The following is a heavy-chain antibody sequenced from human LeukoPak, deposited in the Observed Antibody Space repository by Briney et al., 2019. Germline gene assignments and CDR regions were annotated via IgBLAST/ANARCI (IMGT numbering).Heavy chain of an antibody. D-gene: IGHD6-19*01. CDR3: ARHSGSGWQALGY. J-gene: IGHJ4*02. CDR2: TSYNGNT. CDR1: GYTFSNYG. Sequence: GASVKVSCKASGYTFSNYGISWVRQARGLGLEWMGWTSYNGNTNYAQKFQDRVTMTTDTSTTTAYMELRSLESDDTAVYYCARHSGSGWQALGYWGQGTLVTVSS. V-gene: IGHV1-18*04.